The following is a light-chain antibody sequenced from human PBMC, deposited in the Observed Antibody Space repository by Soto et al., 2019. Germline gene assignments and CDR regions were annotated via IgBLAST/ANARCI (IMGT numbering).Light chain of an antibody. CDR1: QSVSSSY. CDR2: GAS. Sequence: EIVLTQSPGTLSLSPGERATLSCRASQSVSSSYLAWYQQIPGQAPRLLIYGASSRATDIPDRFSGSGSGTDFTLTISRLEPEDFAFSSCQQYGSSPLTFGGGTKVQIK. J-gene: IGKJ4*01. V-gene: IGKV3-20*01. CDR3: QQYGSSPLT.